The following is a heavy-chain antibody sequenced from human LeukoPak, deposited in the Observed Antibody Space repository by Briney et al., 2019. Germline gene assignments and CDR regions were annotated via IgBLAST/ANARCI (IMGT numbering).Heavy chain of an antibody. Sequence: GGSLRLSCAASGFTFSSYAMSWVRQAPGKGLEWVSAISGSGGSTYYADSVKGRFTVSRDNAKNSLYLQMNSLRAEDTAVYYCARGCRGYCSSPTWRGYFDLWGRGTLVTVSS. D-gene: IGHD2-2*03. CDR1: GFTFSSYA. CDR2: ISGSGGST. V-gene: IGHV3-23*01. J-gene: IGHJ2*01. CDR3: ARGCRGYCSSPTWRGYFDL.